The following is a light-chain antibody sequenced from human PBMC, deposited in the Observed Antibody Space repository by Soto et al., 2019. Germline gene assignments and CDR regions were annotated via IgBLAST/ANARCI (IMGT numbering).Light chain of an antibody. CDR1: NSNIGSYT. J-gene: IGLJ3*02. CDR3: AAWDDSLNAWV. CDR2: AHN. Sequence: QSVLTQPPSASGTPGQRVTISCSGSNSNIGSYTVNWFQQLPGTAPKLLIYAHNQRPSGVPDRFSGSKSGTSASLAISGLQSEDEADYYCAAWDDSLNAWVFGGGTKVTVL. V-gene: IGLV1-44*01.